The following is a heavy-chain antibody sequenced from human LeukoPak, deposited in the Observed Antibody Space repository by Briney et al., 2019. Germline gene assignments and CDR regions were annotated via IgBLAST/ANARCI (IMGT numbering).Heavy chain of an antibody. D-gene: IGHD3-3*01. CDR1: GFTFDSYG. V-gene: IGHV3-23*01. CDR2: ISPSGGTP. CDR3: ARRAKITIFGVVIKPYYFDY. Sequence: GGSLRLSCAASGFTFDSYGMNWVRQAPGKGLEWVSGISPSGGTPYYADSVKGRFTISRDNSKNTLYLQMNSLRAEDTAVYYCARRAKITIFGVVIKPYYFDYWGQGTLVTVSS. J-gene: IGHJ4*02.